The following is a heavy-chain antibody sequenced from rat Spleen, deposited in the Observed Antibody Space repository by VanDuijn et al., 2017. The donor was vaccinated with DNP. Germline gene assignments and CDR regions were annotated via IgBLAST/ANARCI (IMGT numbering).Heavy chain of an antibody. CDR2: ISYSGIP. V-gene: IGHV3-1*01. Sequence: EVQLQESGPGLVKPSQSLSLTCSVTGYSITSNYWGWIGSFPGNKLEWIGHISYSGIPRSNHTTKGRISITKDTSKNQFFLQVNSVATEDTATYYCASTQYSGDVNWFGYWGQGTLVTVSS. CDR3: ASTQYSGDVNWFGY. CDR1: GYSITSNY. J-gene: IGHJ3*01. D-gene: IGHD1-1*01.